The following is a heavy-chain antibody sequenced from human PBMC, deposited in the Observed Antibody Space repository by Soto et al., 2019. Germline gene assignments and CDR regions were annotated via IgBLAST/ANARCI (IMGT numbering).Heavy chain of an antibody. D-gene: IGHD5-12*01. J-gene: IGHJ4*02. CDR2: ISANGDTI. Sequence: GGSLRLSCVASGFTVDDYAMHWVRQAPGKGLEWVSGISANGDTIDYADSVKGRFTISRDNAKNSLFLQMNSLRPEDTALYYCTRGASGYGNFDNWGQGTQVTVSS. V-gene: IGHV3-9*01. CDR1: GFTVDDYA. CDR3: TRGASGYGNFDN.